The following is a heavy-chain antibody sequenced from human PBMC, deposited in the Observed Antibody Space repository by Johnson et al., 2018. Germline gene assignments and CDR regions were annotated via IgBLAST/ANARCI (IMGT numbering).Heavy chain of an antibody. D-gene: IGHD5-24*01. V-gene: IGHV3-30*18. CDR1: GFTFSSYG. CDR3: ANTHGERATIGGAFES. CDR2: ISYDGSNK. J-gene: IGHJ3*02. Sequence: QVQLVESGGGVVQPGRSLRLSCAASGFTFSSYGMHWVRQAPGKGLEWVAVISYDGSNKYYADSVKGRFTISRDNSKNTLSLQMNRLRAEDSAVYYCANTHGERATIGGAFESWGQGTMVTVSS.